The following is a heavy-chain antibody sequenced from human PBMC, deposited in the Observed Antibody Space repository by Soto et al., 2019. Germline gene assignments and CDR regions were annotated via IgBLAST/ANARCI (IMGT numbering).Heavy chain of an antibody. V-gene: IGHV4-59*01. CDR1: GGPIFSNY. D-gene: IGHD1-26*01. CDR2: IYYSGTT. Sequence: QVKLQEPGPGLVKPSGPLSLTCNVSGGPIFSNYWGWVRQPPGKGLEWIGYIYYSGTTKYSPSLRSRVTISVDMSKDQFSLKLNSVTAADTAVYYCARGHGYGGSTFDIWGQGSMVTVSS. CDR3: ARGHGYGGSTFDI. J-gene: IGHJ3*02.